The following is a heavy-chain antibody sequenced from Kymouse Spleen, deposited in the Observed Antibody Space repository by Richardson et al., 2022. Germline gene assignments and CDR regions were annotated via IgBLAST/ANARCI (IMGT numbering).Heavy chain of an antibody. CDR3: TRGLELDYYGMDV. CDR2: IRSKANSYAT. D-gene: IGHD1-7*01. J-gene: IGHJ6*02. Sequence: EVQLVESGGGLVQPGGSLKLSCAASGFTFSGSAMHWVRQASGKGLEWVGRIRSKANSYATAYAASVKGRFTISRDDSKNTAYLQMNSLKTEDTAVYYCTRGLELDYYGMDVWGQGTTVTVSS. V-gene: IGHV3-73*02. CDR1: GFTFSGSA.